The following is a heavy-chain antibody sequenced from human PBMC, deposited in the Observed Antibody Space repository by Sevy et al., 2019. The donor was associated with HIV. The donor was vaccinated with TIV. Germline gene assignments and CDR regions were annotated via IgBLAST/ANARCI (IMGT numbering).Heavy chain of an antibody. J-gene: IGHJ4*02. D-gene: IGHD5-12*01. Sequence: GGSLRLSCAASGFTFSDYYMSWIRQAPGKGLEWVSYISSSGSTIYYADSVKGRFTISRDNAKNSLYLQMNSLRAEDTAVYYCATGLPHQRWLHPQAQPLDYWGQGTLVTVSS. CDR1: GFTFSDYY. CDR3: ATGLPHQRWLHPQAQPLDY. CDR2: ISSSGSTI. V-gene: IGHV3-11*01.